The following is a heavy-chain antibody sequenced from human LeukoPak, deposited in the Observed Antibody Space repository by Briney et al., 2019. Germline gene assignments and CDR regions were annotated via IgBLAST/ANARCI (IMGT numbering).Heavy chain of an antibody. CDR2: ISYDGSNK. CDR1: GFTFSSYA. J-gene: IGHJ4*02. V-gene: IGHV3-30*04. Sequence: PGRSLRLSCAASGFTFSSYAMHWVRQAPGKGLEWVAVISYDGSNKYYADSVKGRFTISRDNSKNTLYLQMNSLRAEDTAVYYCARDSSSGWCSDYWGQGTLVTVSS. CDR3: ARDSSSGWCSDY. D-gene: IGHD6-19*01.